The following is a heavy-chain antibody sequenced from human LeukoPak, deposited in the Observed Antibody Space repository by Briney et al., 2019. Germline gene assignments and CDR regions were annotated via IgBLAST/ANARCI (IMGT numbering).Heavy chain of an antibody. CDR2: LYPGDSDT. J-gene: IGHJ4*02. D-gene: IGHD6-19*01. CDR3: ARRVAVAGQIDY. Sequence: GLSLHIYSPVSGYNFPCYSIGWARPATGKGLAWMGILYPGDSDTRNSPSSQGQATISADKSIPTAYLQWSSLKASDTAMYYGARRVAVAGQIDYWGQGTLVTVAS. V-gene: IGHV5-51*01. CDR1: GYNFPCYS.